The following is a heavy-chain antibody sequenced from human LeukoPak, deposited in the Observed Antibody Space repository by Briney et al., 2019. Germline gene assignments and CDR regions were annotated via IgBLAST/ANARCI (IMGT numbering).Heavy chain of an antibody. J-gene: IGHJ4*02. CDR1: GGSFSGYY. CDR3: AREAYGSGSLKTEAFVDY. V-gene: IGHV4-34*01. D-gene: IGHD3-10*01. CDR2: INHSGST. Sequence: SETLSLTCAVYGGSFSGYYWSWIRQPPGKGLEWIGEINHSGSTNYNPSLKSRVTISVDASKNQFSLKLSSVTAADTAVYYCAREAYGSGSLKTEAFVDYRGQGTLVTVSS.